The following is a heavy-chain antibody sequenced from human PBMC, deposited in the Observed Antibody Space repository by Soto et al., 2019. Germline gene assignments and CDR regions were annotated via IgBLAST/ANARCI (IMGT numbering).Heavy chain of an antibody. V-gene: IGHV3-66*01. J-gene: IGHJ4*02. CDR2: IYRDSTT. Sequence: DVQLVESGGGLVQPGGSLRLSCAVSEFTVISNYMSWVRQAPGKGLEWVSSIYRDSTTHYADSVKGRFIISRDNSKNTLYLQMNSLRVEDTAVYYCTRDPTDVGSDPDYWGQGTLVTVS. CDR1: EFTVISNY. D-gene: IGHD2-15*01. CDR3: TRDPTDVGSDPDY.